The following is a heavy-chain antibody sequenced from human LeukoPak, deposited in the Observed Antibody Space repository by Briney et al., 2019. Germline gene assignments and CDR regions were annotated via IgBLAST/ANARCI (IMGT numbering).Heavy chain of an antibody. J-gene: IGHJ4*02. V-gene: IGHV3-74*01. CDR1: GFTFSTYW. CDR2: ISSDGSIT. D-gene: IGHD3-10*01. Sequence: SGGSLRLSCAASGFTFSTYWMHWVRQAPGKGLVWVSRISSDGSITGYADSVKGRFTISRDNAKNTLYLQMNSLRAEDTAVYYCARRLNYYLDYWGQGTLVTVSS. CDR3: ARRLNYYLDY.